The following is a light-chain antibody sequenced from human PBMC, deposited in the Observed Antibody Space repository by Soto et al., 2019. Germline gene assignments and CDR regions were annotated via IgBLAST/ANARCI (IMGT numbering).Light chain of an antibody. J-gene: IGKJ5*01. Sequence: EIVLTQSPATLSLSPGERATLSCRASQRVSSYLAWYQQKPGQAPRLLIYDASNRATGIPARFSGSGSGTDFTLTIISLEPEDVAVYYCQQSNNWTRWPFGPGTRLEIK. CDR2: DAS. V-gene: IGKV3-11*01. CDR1: QRVSSY. CDR3: QQSNNWTRWP.